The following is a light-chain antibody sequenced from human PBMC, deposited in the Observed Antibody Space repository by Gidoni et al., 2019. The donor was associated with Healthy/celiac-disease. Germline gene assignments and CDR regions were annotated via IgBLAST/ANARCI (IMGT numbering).Light chain of an antibody. V-gene: IGKV3-20*01. CDR3: QQYGSSPLT. Sequence: EIVLTQSPGTLSLSPGERATLSSRASQSVSSSYLAWYQQKPGQAPRLLIYGASSRSTGLPDRFTGSGSGTDFTLTISRLEPEDFAVYYCQQYGSSPLTFGGGTKVEIK. CDR2: GAS. J-gene: IGKJ4*01. CDR1: QSVSSSY.